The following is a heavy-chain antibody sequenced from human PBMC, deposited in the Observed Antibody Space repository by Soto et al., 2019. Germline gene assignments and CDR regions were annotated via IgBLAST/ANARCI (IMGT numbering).Heavy chain of an antibody. CDR2: INTNTGNP. CDR1: GYTFTSYA. J-gene: IGHJ6*02. V-gene: IGHV7-4-1*01. CDR3: ARELRYDFWSGYYESYYYYGMDV. Sequence: ASVKVSCKASGYTFTSYAMNWVRQAPGQGLEWMGWINTNTGNPTYAQGFTGRFVFSLDTSVSTAYLQICSLKAEDTAVYYCARELRYDFWSGYYESYYYYGMDVWG. D-gene: IGHD3-3*01.